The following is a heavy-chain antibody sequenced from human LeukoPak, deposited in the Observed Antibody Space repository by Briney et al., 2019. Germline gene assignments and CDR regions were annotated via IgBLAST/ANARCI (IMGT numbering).Heavy chain of an antibody. D-gene: IGHD3-10*01. J-gene: IGHJ5*02. V-gene: IGHV4-59*01. CDR3: ARGGDLLWFGELLTRGHWFDP. Sequence: KSSETLSLTCTVSGGSISSYYWSWIRQPPGKGLEWIGYIYYSGSTNYNPSLKSRVTISVDTSKNQFSLKLSSVTAADTAVYYCARGGDLLWFGELLTRGHWFDPWGQGTLVTVSS. CDR1: GGSISSYY. CDR2: IYYSGST.